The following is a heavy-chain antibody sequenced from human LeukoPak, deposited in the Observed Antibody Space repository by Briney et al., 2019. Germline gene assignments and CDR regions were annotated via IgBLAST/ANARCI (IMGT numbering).Heavy chain of an antibody. Sequence: GGSLRLSCAASGFTVSSNYMSWVRQAPGKGLEWVSVIYSGGSTYYADSVKGRFTISRDNSKNTLYLQMNSLRAEDTAVYYCARDRSLYSSSHKRSYYYYGMDVWGQGTTVTVSS. D-gene: IGHD6-13*01. CDR2: IYSGGST. V-gene: IGHV3-53*01. J-gene: IGHJ6*02. CDR3: ARDRSLYSSSHKRSYYYYGMDV. CDR1: GFTVSSNY.